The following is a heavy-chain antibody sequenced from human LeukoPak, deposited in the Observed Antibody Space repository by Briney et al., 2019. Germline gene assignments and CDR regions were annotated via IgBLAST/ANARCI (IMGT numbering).Heavy chain of an antibody. Sequence: PGGSLRLSCAASGFTFSSYAMSWVRQAPGKGLEWVSAISGSGGSTYYADPVKGRFTISRDNSKNTLYLQMNSLRAEDTAVYYCAKDGMDYNWIRLGYWGQGTLVTVSS. D-gene: IGHD1-20*01. CDR3: AKDGMDYNWIRLGY. J-gene: IGHJ4*02. V-gene: IGHV3-23*01. CDR1: GFTFSSYA. CDR2: ISGSGGST.